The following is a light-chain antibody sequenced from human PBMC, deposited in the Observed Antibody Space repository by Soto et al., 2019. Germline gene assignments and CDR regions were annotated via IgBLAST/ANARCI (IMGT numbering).Light chain of an antibody. Sequence: QSVLTQPASVSGSPGQSITISCTGSGSDVAAYNYVSWYQQHPGKVPKLIIYEVRNRPSGVSNRFSGSKSGNTASLTISGLQAEDEADYYCSSYSSTSTYVVFGGVTKLTVL. CDR2: EVR. J-gene: IGLJ2*01. CDR3: SSYSSTSTYVV. V-gene: IGLV2-14*01. CDR1: GSDVAAYNY.